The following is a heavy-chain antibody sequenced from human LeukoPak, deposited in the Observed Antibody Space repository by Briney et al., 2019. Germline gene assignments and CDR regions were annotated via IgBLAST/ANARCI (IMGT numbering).Heavy chain of an antibody. Sequence: SSETLSLTCAVYGGSFSGYYWSWICQPPGKGLEWIGEINHSGSTNYNPSLKSRVTISVDTSKNQFSLKLSSVTAADTAVYYCARDRRWNYPSGDFDYWGQGTLVTVSS. D-gene: IGHD1-7*01. CDR2: INHSGST. J-gene: IGHJ4*02. CDR3: ARDRRWNYPSGDFDY. V-gene: IGHV4-34*01. CDR1: GGSFSGYY.